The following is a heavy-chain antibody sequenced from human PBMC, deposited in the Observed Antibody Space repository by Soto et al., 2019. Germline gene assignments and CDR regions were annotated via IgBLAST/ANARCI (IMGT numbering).Heavy chain of an antibody. D-gene: IGHD3-22*01. V-gene: IGHV3-23*01. CDR1: GFSFTTYA. J-gene: IGHJ4*02. CDR3: ARDPRYFDSGGYYDY. Sequence: EVQLLESGGGLVQPGGSLRLSCAASGFSFTTYAMGWVRQAPGKGLEWVSAVSGSGSTTYYADSVKGRFIISSNNARAAAYLYMNRLRAEDTDVYDCARDPRYFDSGGYYDYSGQGTLVTVSS. CDR2: VSGSGSTT.